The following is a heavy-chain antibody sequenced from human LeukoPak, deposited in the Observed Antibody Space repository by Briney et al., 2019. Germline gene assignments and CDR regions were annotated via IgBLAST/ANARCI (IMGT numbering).Heavy chain of an antibody. Sequence: GGSLRLSCAASGFTFRSYDMHWVRQATGKGLEWVSGIGTAGEIYYPGSVKGRFTISRENAKNSSYLQMNSLRAEDTAVYYCARVYNWNDFDYWGQGTLVTVSP. D-gene: IGHD1-20*01. V-gene: IGHV3-13*01. CDR1: GFTFRSYD. J-gene: IGHJ4*02. CDR2: IGTAGEI. CDR3: ARVYNWNDFDY.